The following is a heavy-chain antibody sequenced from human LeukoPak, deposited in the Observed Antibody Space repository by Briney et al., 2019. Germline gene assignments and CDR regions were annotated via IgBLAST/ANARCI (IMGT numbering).Heavy chain of an antibody. CDR1: GFTFSNYW. CDR3: AREDIVVVVAATNYFDY. V-gene: IGHV3-74*01. CDR2: INSDGSTT. D-gene: IGHD2-15*01. Sequence: SGGSLRLSCAASGFTFSNYWMHWVRQAPGKGLVWVSRINSDGSTTSYAHSVKGRFTISRDNAKKTLYPQMNSLRAEDTAVYYCAREDIVVVVAATNYFDYWGQGTLVTVSS. J-gene: IGHJ4*02.